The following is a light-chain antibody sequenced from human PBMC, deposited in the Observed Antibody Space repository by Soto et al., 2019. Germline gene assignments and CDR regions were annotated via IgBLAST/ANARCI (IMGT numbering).Light chain of an antibody. Sequence: QSALTQPASVSGSPGQSITISCTGTTTDIGDNYVSWYQQHPGKAPKLMISDVSNRPSGVSDRFSGFKSGNTASLPISGLQAEDEAHYYCSSYIGSGSWVFGGGTKLTVL. CDR2: DVS. CDR3: SSYIGSGSWV. V-gene: IGLV2-14*01. J-gene: IGLJ3*02. CDR1: TTDIGDNY.